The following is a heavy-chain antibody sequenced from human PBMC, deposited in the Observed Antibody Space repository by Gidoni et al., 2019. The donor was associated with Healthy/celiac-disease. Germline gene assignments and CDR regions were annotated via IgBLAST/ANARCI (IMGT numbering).Heavy chain of an antibody. CDR1: GGSFSGYY. CDR3: ATSNSSGWFY. J-gene: IGHJ4*02. D-gene: IGHD6-19*01. Sequence: QVQLQQWGAGLLKPSETLSLTCAVYGGSFSGYYWSWIRQPPGKGLEWIGEINHSGSTNYNPSLKSRVTISVDTSKNQFSLKLSSVTAADTAVYYCATSNSSGWFYWGQGTLVTVSS. V-gene: IGHV4-34*01. CDR2: INHSGST.